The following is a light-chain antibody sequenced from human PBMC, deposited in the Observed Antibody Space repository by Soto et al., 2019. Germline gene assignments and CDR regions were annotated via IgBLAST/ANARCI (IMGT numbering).Light chain of an antibody. CDR1: SSDVGGYNS. J-gene: IGLJ1*01. V-gene: IGLV2-14*03. Sequence: SALTQPASVSGSPGQSITVSCTGTSSDVGGYNSVSWYQQHPGKPPKLIIYEVSNRPSGVSDRFSGSKSGNTASLTISGLQAEDEADYYCSSYTSTSSYVFATGTKV. CDR3: SSYTSTSSYV. CDR2: EVS.